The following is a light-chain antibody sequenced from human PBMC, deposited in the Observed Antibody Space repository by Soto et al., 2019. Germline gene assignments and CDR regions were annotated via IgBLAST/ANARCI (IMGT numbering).Light chain of an antibody. J-gene: IGKJ5*01. Sequence: SQSPGTLSLSPGERATLSCRASQSVSSNLAWYQQKPGQAPRLLIYGASTRATGIPARFSGSGSGTAFTLTISSLQSEDFAVYYCQQYNNWPPITFGQGTRLETK. V-gene: IGKV3-15*01. CDR2: GAS. CDR3: QQYNNWPPIT. CDR1: QSVSSN.